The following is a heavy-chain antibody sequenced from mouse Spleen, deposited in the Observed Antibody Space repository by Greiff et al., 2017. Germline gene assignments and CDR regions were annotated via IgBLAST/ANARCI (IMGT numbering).Heavy chain of an antibody. CDR1: GYAFTNYL. CDR3: ARRDYRYDYWYFDV. V-gene: IGHV1-54*03. D-gene: IGHD2-14*01. CDR2: INPGSGGT. J-gene: IGHJ1*01. Sequence: VKLMESGAELVRPGTSVKVSCKASGYAFTNYLIEWVKQRPGQGLEWIGVINPGSGGTNYNEKFKGKATLTADKSSSTAYMQLSSLTSDDSAVYFCARRDYRYDYWYFDVWGAGTTVTVSS.